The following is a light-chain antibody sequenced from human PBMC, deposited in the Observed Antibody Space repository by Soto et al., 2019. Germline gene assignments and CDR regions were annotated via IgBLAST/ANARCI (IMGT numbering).Light chain of an antibody. V-gene: IGLV1-44*01. CDR2: SNN. Sequence: QSVLTQPPSASGTPGQRVTISCSGSSSNIGSNTVNWYQQLPGTAPKLLIYSNNQRPSGVPDRFSGSKSGTSASLAISGLQSEDEADYYGAAWDDSLNGLWVFGTGTKLTVL. CDR1: SSNIGSNT. J-gene: IGLJ1*01. CDR3: AAWDDSLNGLWV.